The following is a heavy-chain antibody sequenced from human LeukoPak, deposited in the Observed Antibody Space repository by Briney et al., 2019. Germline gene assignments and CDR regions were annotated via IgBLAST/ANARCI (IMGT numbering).Heavy chain of an antibody. D-gene: IGHD3-22*01. J-gene: IGHJ4*02. CDR3: ARLDYGSSGYYVH. CDR1: GGSISSSY. Sequence: ETLSLSCTVSGGSISSSYKYWGWVRQPPGRGLEWVANIKEDGSEKYYVDSVKGRFTISRDNAKNSLYLQMNSLRAEDTAVYYCARLDYGSSGYYVHWGQGTLVTVSS. CDR2: IKEDGSEK. V-gene: IGHV3-7*01.